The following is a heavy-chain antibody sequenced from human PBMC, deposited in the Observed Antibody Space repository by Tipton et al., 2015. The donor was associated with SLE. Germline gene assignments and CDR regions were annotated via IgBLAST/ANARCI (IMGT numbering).Heavy chain of an antibody. CDR1: GGSISSYY. Sequence: TLSLTCTVSGGSISSYYWSWIRQPPGKGLEWIGYIYYSGSTNYNPSLKSRVTISVDTSKNQFSLKLSSVTAADTAVYYCARRAATSFYYYGMDVWGQGPTVPVSS. CDR2: IYYSGST. V-gene: IGHV4-59*08. CDR3: ARRAATSFYYYGMDV. J-gene: IGHJ6*02. D-gene: IGHD6-25*01.